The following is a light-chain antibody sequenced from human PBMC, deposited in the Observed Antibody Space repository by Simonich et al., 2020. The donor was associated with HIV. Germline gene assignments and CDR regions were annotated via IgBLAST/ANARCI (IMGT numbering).Light chain of an antibody. Sequence: QSALTQPASVSGSPGQSITISCTGTSSDVGGYNYVTGYQQHPGKAPKLMINDVSKRPSGVSHRFSGSKSGNTASLTISGLQAEDEADYYCSSYTSSSTFVFGGGTKLTVL. CDR2: DVS. V-gene: IGLV2-14*01. CDR3: SSYTSSSTFV. CDR1: SSDVGGYNY. J-gene: IGLJ3*02.